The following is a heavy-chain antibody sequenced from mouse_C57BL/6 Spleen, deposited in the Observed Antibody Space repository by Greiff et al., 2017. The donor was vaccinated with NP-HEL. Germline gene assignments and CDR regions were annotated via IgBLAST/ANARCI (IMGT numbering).Heavy chain of an antibody. Sequence: EVQLQQSGPVLVKPGASVKMSCKASGYTFTDYYMNWVKQSHGKSLEWIGVINPYNGGTSYNQKFKGKATLTVDKSSSTAYMELNSLTSEDSAVYYCARAVLLRQKVDYWGQGTTLTVSS. CDR1: GYTFTDYY. CDR3: ARAVLLRQKVDY. J-gene: IGHJ2*01. V-gene: IGHV1-19*01. D-gene: IGHD1-1*01. CDR2: INPYNGGT.